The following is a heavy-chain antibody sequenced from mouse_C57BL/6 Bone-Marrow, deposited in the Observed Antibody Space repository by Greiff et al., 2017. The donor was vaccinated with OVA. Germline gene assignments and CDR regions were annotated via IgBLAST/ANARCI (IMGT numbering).Heavy chain of an antibody. J-gene: IGHJ3*01. CDR1: GYTFTEYT. Sequence: QVHVKQSGAELVKPGASVKLSCKASGYTFTEYTIHWVKQRSGQGLEWIGWFYPGSGSIKYNEKFKDKATLTVDKSSSTVYMELSRLTSEDSAVYFCARHEEGYGSSYGFAYWGQGTLVTVSA. D-gene: IGHD1-1*01. V-gene: IGHV1-62-2*01. CDR2: FYPGSGSI. CDR3: ARHEEGYGSSYGFAY.